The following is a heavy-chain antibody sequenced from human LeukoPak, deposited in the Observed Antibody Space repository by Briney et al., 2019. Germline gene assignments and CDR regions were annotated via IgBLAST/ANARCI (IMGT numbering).Heavy chain of an antibody. CDR1: GFTFSDYG. Sequence: PGRSLRLSCAASGFTFSDYGIHWVRQAPGKGLEWVAIISYDGSNKYYADSVKGPFTISRDNSKNTLSLQMNSLRAEDTAVYYCAKAGGYCSGGTCYANYWGQGALVTVSS. J-gene: IGHJ4*02. CDR2: ISYDGSNK. CDR3: AKAGGYCSGGTCYANY. V-gene: IGHV3-30*18. D-gene: IGHD2-15*01.